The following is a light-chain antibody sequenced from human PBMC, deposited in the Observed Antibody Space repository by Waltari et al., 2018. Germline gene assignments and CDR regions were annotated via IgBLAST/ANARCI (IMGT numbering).Light chain of an antibody. J-gene: IGLJ2*01. CDR3: AAWDDSLYGRV. Sequence: QSVLTQPPSASGTPGQTVSISCSGGSSNIAVNTVNWYQQLPGMAPKLLINGNKRRPSGVPDRFSGSKSGTSASLAISGLQSEDEADYYCAAWDDSLYGRVFGGGTKLTVL. V-gene: IGLV1-44*01. CDR1: SSNIAVNT. CDR2: GNK.